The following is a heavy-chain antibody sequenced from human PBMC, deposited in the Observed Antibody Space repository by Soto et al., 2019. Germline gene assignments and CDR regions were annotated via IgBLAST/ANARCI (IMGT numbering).Heavy chain of an antibody. CDR2: INPNSGGT. V-gene: IGHV1-2*02. D-gene: IGHD4-4*01. CDR3: ARAERENAVTPGYNWFDP. Sequence: QVQLVQSGAEVKKPGASVKVSCKASGYTFTGYYMHWVRQAPGQGLEWMGWINPNSGGTNYAQKFQGRVTMTRDTSISTAYMELSRLRSDDTAVYYCARAERENAVTPGYNWFDPWGQGTLVTVSS. CDR1: GYTFTGYY. J-gene: IGHJ5*02.